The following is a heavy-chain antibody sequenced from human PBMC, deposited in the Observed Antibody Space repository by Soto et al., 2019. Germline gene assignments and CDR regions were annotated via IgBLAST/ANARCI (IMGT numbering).Heavy chain of an antibody. Sequence: GESLKISCIGSGYSFTSYWINWVRQMPGKGLEWMGRIDPTDSYTNYSPSFQGHVTISADTSISTAYLQWSSLKASDTAIYYCAIQRASGVVSYSAMDVWGQGTTVTVSS. J-gene: IGHJ6*02. V-gene: IGHV5-10-1*01. CDR1: GYSFTSYW. CDR2: IDPTDSYT. CDR3: AIQRASGVVSYSAMDV. D-gene: IGHD3-3*01.